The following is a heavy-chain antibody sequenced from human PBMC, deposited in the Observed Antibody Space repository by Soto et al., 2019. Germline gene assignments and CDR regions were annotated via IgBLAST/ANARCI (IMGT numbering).Heavy chain of an antibody. D-gene: IGHD3-10*01. CDR2: IYPGDSDT. J-gene: IGHJ4*02. V-gene: IGHV5-51*01. CDR3: ARRAYHYGSGRSDYFDY. CDR1: GYSFTTYW. Sequence: PGESLKISCKGSGYSFTTYWIGWVRQMPGKGLEWMGIIYPGDSDTRYSPSFQGQVTISADKSFSTAYLQWSSLKASDTAMYYCARRAYHYGSGRSDYFDYWGPGILVTVSS.